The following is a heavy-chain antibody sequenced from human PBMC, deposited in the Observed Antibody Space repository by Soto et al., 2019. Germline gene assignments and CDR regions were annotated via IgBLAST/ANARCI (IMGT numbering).Heavy chain of an antibody. V-gene: IGHV4-59*01. CDR3: AREGWLQFFDY. Sequence: SETLSLTCTVSGGSISSYYWSWIRQPPGKGLEWIGYIYYSGSTNYNPSLKSRVTIPVDTSKNQFSLKLSSVTAADTAVYYCAREGWLQFFDYWGQGTLVTVSS. CDR2: IYYSGST. J-gene: IGHJ4*02. D-gene: IGHD5-12*01. CDR1: GGSISSYY.